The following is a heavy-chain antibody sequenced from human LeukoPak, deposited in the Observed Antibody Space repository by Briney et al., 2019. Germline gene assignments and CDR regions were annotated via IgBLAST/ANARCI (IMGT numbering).Heavy chain of an antibody. CDR2: IIPILGIA. CDR1: GGTFSSYA. D-gene: IGHD5-12*01. J-gene: IGHJ4*02. Sequence: ASVKVSCKASGGTFSSYAISWVRQAPGQGLGWMGRIIPILGIANYAQKFQGRVTITADKSTSTAYMELSSLRSEDTAVYYCARDGGYNGGYARDWGQGTLVTVSS. V-gene: IGHV1-69*04. CDR3: ARDGGYNGGYARD.